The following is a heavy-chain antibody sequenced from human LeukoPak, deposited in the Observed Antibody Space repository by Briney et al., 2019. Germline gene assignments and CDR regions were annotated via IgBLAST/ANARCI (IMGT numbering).Heavy chain of an antibody. J-gene: IGHJ4*02. CDR3: ARDHLYYEISGPRFDN. CDR1: GFTFSDYY. CDR2: ISSSGSTI. Sequence: GGSLRLSCAASGFTFSDYYMSWIRQAPGKGLEWVSYISSSGSTIYYADSVKGRFTISRDNAKNSLYLQMNSLRADDTAVYYCARDHLYYEISGPRFDNWGQGTRVAVSS. V-gene: IGHV3-11*04. D-gene: IGHD3-16*01.